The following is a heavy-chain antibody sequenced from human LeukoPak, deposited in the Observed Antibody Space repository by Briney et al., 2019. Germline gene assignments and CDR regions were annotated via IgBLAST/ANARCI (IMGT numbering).Heavy chain of an antibody. CDR1: GDTFTHYI. J-gene: IGHJ4*02. D-gene: IGHD2-8*01. CDR2: ISAYNNYT. V-gene: IGHV1-18*01. CDR3: ARDSRIFYGRMSERFDY. Sequence: ASVKVSCKASGDTFTHYIINWVRQAPGQGLEWMGKISAYNNYTTYAQKFQGRIAMTTDTSTSTAYMELRSLRSDDTAVYYCARDSRIFYGRMSERFDYWGQGTLVTVSS.